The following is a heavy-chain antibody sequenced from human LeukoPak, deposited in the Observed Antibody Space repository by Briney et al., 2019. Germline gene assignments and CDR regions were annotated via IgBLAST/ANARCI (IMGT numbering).Heavy chain of an antibody. CDR3: ARDYADYVGYFFFDY. CDR1: GFTFNNYA. J-gene: IGHJ4*02. Sequence: GGSLRLSCAASGFTFNNYAMNWVRQAPGKGLEWVSTISGGGETTYYADSAKGRFTISRDNSQNTLYLQMNSLRAEDTAVYYCARDYADYVGYFFFDYWGQGTLVTVSS. D-gene: IGHD4-17*01. CDR2: ISGGGETT. V-gene: IGHV3-23*01.